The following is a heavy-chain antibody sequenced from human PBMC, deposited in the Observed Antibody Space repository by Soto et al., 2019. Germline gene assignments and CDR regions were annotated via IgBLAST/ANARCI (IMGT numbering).Heavy chain of an antibody. V-gene: IGHV4-34*01. CDR1: GASLSDNY. CDR3: ARDKYCSGGSCRKNWFDP. J-gene: IGHJ5*02. CDR2: INHSGNT. Sequence: SETLSLTCAVYGASLSDNYCNWLRQPPGKGLEWIGEINHSGNTNYNPSLRSRVTISIDTSKNQLSLNLRSVSAADTAVYYCARDKYCSGGSCRKNWFDPWGQGTLVTVSS. D-gene: IGHD2-15*01.